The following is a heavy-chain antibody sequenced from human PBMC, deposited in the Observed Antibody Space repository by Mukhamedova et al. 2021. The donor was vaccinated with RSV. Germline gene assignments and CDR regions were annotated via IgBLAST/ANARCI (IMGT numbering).Heavy chain of an antibody. CDR2: IRQDGSDQ. D-gene: IGHD3-10*01. CDR3: ARDLKYGSGSHHFDAMDV. V-gene: IGHV3-7*03. Sequence: WVANIRQDGSDQYYVDSVKGRFTIFRDNAENSVFLQMNSLRAEDTAVYYCARDLKYGSGSHHFDAMDVWGQGP. J-gene: IGHJ6*02.